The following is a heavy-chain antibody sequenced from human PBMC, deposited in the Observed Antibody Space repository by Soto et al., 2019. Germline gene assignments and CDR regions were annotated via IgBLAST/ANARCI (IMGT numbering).Heavy chain of an antibody. V-gene: IGHV2-5*02. J-gene: IGHJ3*02. D-gene: IGHD6-19*01. Sequence: QITLKESGPTLVNPTQTLTLTCTFSGFSLSTSGVGVGWIRQPPGKALEWLALIYWDDDKRYSPSLKSRLTITKDTSKNQVVLTMTNMDPVDTATYYCACSGYSSGWYHLWGDAFDIWGQGTMVTVSS. CDR3: ACSGYSSGWYHLWGDAFDI. CDR1: GFSLSTSGVG. CDR2: IYWDDDK.